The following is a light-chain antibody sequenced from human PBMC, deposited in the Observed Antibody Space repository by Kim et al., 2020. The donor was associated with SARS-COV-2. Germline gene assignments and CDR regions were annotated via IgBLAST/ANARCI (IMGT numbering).Light chain of an antibody. J-gene: IGKJ4*01. CDR1: QGIGSW. CDR2: EAS. V-gene: IGKV1-12*01. Sequence: ASLGDRVTITCRASQGIGSWLALYQQKPGKAPKLLIFEASTLQSGILSRFSASGSGTDFTLTISSLQPEDFATYYCQQANSFPLTFGGGTKVDIK. CDR3: QQANSFPLT.